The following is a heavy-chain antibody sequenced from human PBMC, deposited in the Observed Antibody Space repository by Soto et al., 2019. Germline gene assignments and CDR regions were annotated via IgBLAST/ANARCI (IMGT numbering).Heavy chain of an antibody. CDR2: IYSGGST. CDR3: AREAPNWNYAFDP. D-gene: IGHD1-7*01. CDR1: GFTVSSNY. Sequence: PGGSLRLSCAASGFTVSSNYMSWVRQAPGKGLEWVSVIYSGGSTYYADSVKGRFTISRDNSKNTVYLQMNSLRAEDTAVYYCAREAPNWNYAFDPWGQGTLVTVSS. J-gene: IGHJ5*02. V-gene: IGHV3-66*01.